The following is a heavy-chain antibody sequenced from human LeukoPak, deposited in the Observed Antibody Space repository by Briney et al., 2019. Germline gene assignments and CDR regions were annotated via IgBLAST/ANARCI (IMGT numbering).Heavy chain of an antibody. J-gene: IGHJ3*02. CDR3: ASRGRITIFGVAASAFDI. CDR2: IYYSGST. V-gene: IGHV4-59*01. Sequence: PSETLSLTCTVSGGSISSYYWSWIRQPPGKGLEWIGYIYYSGSTNYNPSLKSRITISVDTSKNQFSLKLSSVTAADTAVYYCASRGRITIFGVAASAFDIWGQGTMVTVS. D-gene: IGHD3-3*01. CDR1: GGSISSYY.